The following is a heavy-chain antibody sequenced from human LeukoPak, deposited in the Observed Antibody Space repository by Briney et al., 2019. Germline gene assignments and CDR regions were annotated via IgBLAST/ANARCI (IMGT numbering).Heavy chain of an antibody. CDR2: IWYDGSNK. CDR3: ARSRPAWVLWFDP. Sequence: GRSLRPSCAASGFTFSSYGMHWVRQAPGKGLEWVAVIWYDGSNKYYADSVKGRFTISRDNSKNTLYLQMNSLRAEDTAVYYCARSRPAWVLWFDPWGQGTLVIVSS. V-gene: IGHV3-33*01. D-gene: IGHD1-26*01. CDR1: GFTFSSYG. J-gene: IGHJ5*02.